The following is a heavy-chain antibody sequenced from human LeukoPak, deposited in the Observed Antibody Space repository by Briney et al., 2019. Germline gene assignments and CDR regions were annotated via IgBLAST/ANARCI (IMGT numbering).Heavy chain of an antibody. J-gene: IGHJ3*02. CDR3: ARDQSVRLLQTSSTYFKHVFAI. V-gene: IGHV1-18*01. CDR2: ISAYNGNA. D-gene: IGHD6-13*01. Sequence: GASVKVSCKTSGYTFTNYGISWVRQAPGLGLEWMGWISAYNGNANYAQKVQGRVTMTTDTSTSTAYMELRSLRFDDTAVYYCARDQSVRLLQTSSTYFKHVFAIWGQGSMVTVSS. CDR1: GYTFTNYG.